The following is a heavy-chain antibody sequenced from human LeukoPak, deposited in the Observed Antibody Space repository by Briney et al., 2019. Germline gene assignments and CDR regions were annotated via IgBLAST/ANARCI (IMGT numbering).Heavy chain of an antibody. CDR3: ASGGFKAFDP. Sequence: SETLSLTCAVCGGSFSGYYWSWIRQPPGKGLEWIGYIYYSGSTNYNPSLKSRVTISVDTSKNQFSLKLITVTAADTAVYYCASGGFKAFDPWGQGTLVTVSS. D-gene: IGHD3-16*01. CDR2: IYYSGST. V-gene: IGHV4-59*01. J-gene: IGHJ5*02. CDR1: GGSFSGYY.